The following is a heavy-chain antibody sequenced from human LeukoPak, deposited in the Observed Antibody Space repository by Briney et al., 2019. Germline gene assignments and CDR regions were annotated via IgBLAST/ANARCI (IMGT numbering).Heavy chain of an antibody. D-gene: IGHD6-13*01. CDR2: ISSSSSYI. CDR1: RFTFGSYS. CDR3: AREERIAGGDFDY. V-gene: IGHV3-21*01. Sequence: PGGSLRLSCAASRFTFGSYSMNWVRQAPGKGLEWVSSISSSSSYIYYADSVKGRFTISRDNAKNSLYLQMNSLRAEDTAVYYCAREERIAGGDFDYWGQGTLATVSS. J-gene: IGHJ4*02.